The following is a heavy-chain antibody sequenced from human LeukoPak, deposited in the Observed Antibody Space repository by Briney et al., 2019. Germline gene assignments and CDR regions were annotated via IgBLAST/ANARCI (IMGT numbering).Heavy chain of an antibody. D-gene: IGHD4-17*01. Sequence: SQTLSLTCTVSGGSISSGGYYWSWLLHHPGNGLEWIGYIYYSGSTHYNPSLNSRVTISVDTSKNQFSLKLSSVTAADSAVYYCARGAYGDSLSWFDPWGQGTLVTVSS. CDR3: ARGAYGDSLSWFDP. V-gene: IGHV4-31*03. J-gene: IGHJ5*02. CDR1: GGSISSGGYY. CDR2: IYYSGST.